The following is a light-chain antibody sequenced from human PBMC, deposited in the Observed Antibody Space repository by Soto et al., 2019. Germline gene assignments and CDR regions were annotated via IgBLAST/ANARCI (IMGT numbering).Light chain of an antibody. CDR2: KAS. Sequence: DIQMTQSPSTLSASVGDRVTITCRASQSISSWLAWYQQKPGKAPKLLIYKASSLESGGPSRFSGSGSGTEFTLTISSLQPDDFATYYCQQYNCYPWTFGQGTKVEIK. CDR1: QSISSW. J-gene: IGKJ1*01. CDR3: QQYNCYPWT. V-gene: IGKV1-5*03.